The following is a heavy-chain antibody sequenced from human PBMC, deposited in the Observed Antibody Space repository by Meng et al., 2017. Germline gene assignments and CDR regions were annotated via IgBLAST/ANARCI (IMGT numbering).Heavy chain of an antibody. Sequence: QVQLVQFGAEWKQPWGSVTVSCKAAGYTSTGYYMFWERQAHGQGLEWMGWINPNSGGTNYAQKFQGRVTMTRDTSISTAYMALSRLRSADTAVYYCARDFVSGSGWYGGHVDYWGQGTLVTVSS. D-gene: IGHD6-19*01. CDR3: ARDFVSGSGWYGGHVDY. V-gene: IGHV1-2*02. J-gene: IGHJ4*02. CDR2: INPNSGGT. CDR1: GYTSTGYY.